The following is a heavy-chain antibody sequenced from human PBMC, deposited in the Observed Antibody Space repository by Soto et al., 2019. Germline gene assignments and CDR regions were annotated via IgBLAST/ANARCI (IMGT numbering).Heavy chain of an antibody. CDR1: GGSISSGDYY. J-gene: IGHJ6*02. Sequence: SETLSLTCTVSGGSISSGDYYWSWLRQPPGKGLEWIGYIYYSGSTYYNPSLKSRVTISVDTSKNQFSLKLSSVTAADTAVYYCARELRYFDWLLNYYYYYGMDVWGQGTTVTVS. CDR2: IYYSGST. CDR3: ARELRYFDWLLNYYYYYGMDV. V-gene: IGHV4-30-4*01. D-gene: IGHD3-9*01.